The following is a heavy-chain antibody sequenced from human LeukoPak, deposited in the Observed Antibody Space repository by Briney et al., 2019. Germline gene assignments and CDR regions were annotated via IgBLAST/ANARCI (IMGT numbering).Heavy chain of an antibody. Sequence: ASVKVSCKASGYTFTSYGISWVRQAPGQGLEWMGWISAYNGNTNYAQKLQGRVTMTTDTSTSTAYMELRSLRSDDTAVYYCARVKFLDGSIVVVPAAMGYYYGMDVWGQGTTVTVSS. CDR3: ARVKFLDGSIVVVPAAMGYYYGMDV. CDR1: GYTFTSYG. V-gene: IGHV1-18*01. D-gene: IGHD2-2*01. J-gene: IGHJ6*02. CDR2: ISAYNGNT.